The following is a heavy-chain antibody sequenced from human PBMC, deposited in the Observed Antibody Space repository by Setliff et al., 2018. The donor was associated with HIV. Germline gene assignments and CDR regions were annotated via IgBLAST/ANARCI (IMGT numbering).Heavy chain of an antibody. CDR2: SNRDASDT. CDR1: GFSFRSYW. D-gene: IGHD6-19*01. Sequence: GGSLRLSCVASGFSFRSYWMHWARQAPGKGLEWVSRSNRDASDTTYADSVRGRFTIFRDNAKNTLYLQMDSLRAEDTAMYYCVKDGSLAGRYYHYMDVWGKGTTVTV. J-gene: IGHJ6*03. CDR3: VKDGSLAGRYYHYMDV. V-gene: IGHV3-74*01.